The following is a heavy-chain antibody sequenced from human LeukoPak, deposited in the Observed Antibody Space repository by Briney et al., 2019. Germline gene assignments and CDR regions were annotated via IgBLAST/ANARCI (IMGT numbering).Heavy chain of an antibody. J-gene: IGHJ4*02. D-gene: IGHD1-20*01. CDR2: ISSSGITI. CDR3: ASYSRYNWNRYGFPFDY. V-gene: IGHV3-48*03. CDR1: GFTFSSYE. Sequence: GGSLRLSCAASGFTFSSYEMNWVRQAPGKGLEWVSYISSSGITIYYADSVKGRFTISRDNAKNSLYLQMNSLRAEDTAVYYCASYSRYNWNRYGFPFDYWGQGTLVTVSS.